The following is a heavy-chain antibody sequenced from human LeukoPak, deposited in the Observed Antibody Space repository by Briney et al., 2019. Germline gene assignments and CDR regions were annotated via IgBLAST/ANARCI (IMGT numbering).Heavy chain of an antibody. V-gene: IGHV3-30*18. CDR1: GFTFSSYG. J-gene: IGHJ4*02. CDR3: AKDDAWLRFGE. D-gene: IGHD3-10*01. CDR2: ISYDGSNK. Sequence: PGGSLRLSCAASGFTFSSYGMHWVRQAPGKGLEWVAVISYDGSNKYYADSVKGRFTISRDNSKNTLYLEVISLTADDTAVYYCAKDDAWLRFGEWSQGTLVTVSS.